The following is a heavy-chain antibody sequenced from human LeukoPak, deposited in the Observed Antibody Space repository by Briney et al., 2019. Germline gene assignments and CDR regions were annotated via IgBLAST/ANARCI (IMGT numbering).Heavy chain of an antibody. CDR1: GGSISSSSYY. CDR2: IYYSGST. Sequence: SETLSLTCTVSGGSISSSSYYWGWIRQPRGKGLEWIGSIYYSGSTYYNPSLKSRVTISVDTSKNQFSLKLSSVTAADTAVYYCARAYCSGGSCPYGWFDPWGQGTLVTVSS. V-gene: IGHV4-39*07. CDR3: ARAYCSGGSCPYGWFDP. D-gene: IGHD2-15*01. J-gene: IGHJ5*02.